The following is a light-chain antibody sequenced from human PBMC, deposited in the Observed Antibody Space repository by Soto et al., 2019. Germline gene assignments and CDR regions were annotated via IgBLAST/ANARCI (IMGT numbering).Light chain of an antibody. Sequence: EIVLTQSPGTLSLSPGERATLSCRASQSLSAFLAWYQQQPGQAPRLLIYGASTRATGIPDRFSGSGSGTDFTLTISRLEPEDFATYFCQESYSAPYTFGQGTNLEI. CDR3: QESYSAPYT. CDR2: GAS. J-gene: IGKJ2*01. V-gene: IGKV3-20*01. CDR1: QSLSAF.